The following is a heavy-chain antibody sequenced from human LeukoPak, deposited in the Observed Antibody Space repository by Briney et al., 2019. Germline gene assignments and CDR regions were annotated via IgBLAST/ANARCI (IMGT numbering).Heavy chain of an antibody. Sequence: GKSLKISCQGSGYGFTSYLIGWVRQMPGNGLEWMGSIYPGDSDTRYSPSFQGQVTISADKSISTAYLQWSSLKASDTAMYYCARLGRLWFGELNYYYYGMDVWGQGTTVTVSS. CDR2: IYPGDSDT. CDR3: ARLGRLWFGELNYYYYGMDV. CDR1: GYGFTSYL. J-gene: IGHJ6*02. D-gene: IGHD3-10*01. V-gene: IGHV5-51*01.